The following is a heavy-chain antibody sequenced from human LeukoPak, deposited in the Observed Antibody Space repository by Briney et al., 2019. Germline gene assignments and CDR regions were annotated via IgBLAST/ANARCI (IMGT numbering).Heavy chain of an antibody. V-gene: IGHV3-23*01. J-gene: IGHJ4*02. D-gene: IGHD6-19*01. CDR2: ISGSGVST. CDR1: GFTFSSYA. CDR3: ARGAEQWLDY. Sequence: PGGSLRLSCAASGFTFSSYAMSWVRQAPGKGLEWVSAISGSGVSTYYADSVKGRFTISRDNSKNTLYLQMNSLRDEDTAVYYCARGAEQWLDYWGQGTLVTVSS.